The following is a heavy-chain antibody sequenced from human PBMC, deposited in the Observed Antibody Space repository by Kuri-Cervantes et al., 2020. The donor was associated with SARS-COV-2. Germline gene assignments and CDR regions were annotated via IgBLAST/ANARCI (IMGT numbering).Heavy chain of an antibody. CDR1: GFTFSSYA. D-gene: IGHD2-2*01. CDR3: AKAGKKEGYCSSTSCHLDPDY. J-gene: IGHJ4*02. V-gene: IGHV3-23*01. CDR2: ISGSGGST. Sequence: GESLKISCAASGFTFSSYAMSWVRQAPGKGLEWVSAISGSGGSTYYADSVKGRFTISRDNSKNTLYLQMNSLRAEDTAVYYCAKAGKKEGYCSSTSCHLDPDYWGQGTLVTVSS.